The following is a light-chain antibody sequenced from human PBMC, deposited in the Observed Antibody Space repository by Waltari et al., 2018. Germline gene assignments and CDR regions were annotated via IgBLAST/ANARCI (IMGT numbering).Light chain of an antibody. V-gene: IGKV3-15*01. Sequence: EIVMTQSPATLSVSPGERATLSCRASQSVSSNLAWYQQKPGQAPRLLIYGASTRATGIPARFSGSGSGTEFTLTISSLRSEDFAVYYCQYSGTFGQGTKVEIK. CDR2: GAS. J-gene: IGKJ1*01. CDR1: QSVSSN. CDR3: QYSGT.